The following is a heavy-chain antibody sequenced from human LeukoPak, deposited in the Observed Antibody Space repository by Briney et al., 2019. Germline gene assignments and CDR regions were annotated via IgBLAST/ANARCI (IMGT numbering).Heavy chain of an antibody. Sequence: SETLSLTCTVSGGSINNSSYYWGWIRQPPGKGLEWIGSIYYSGSTYYNPSLKSRVTISVDTSKNQFSLKLSSVTAADTAVYYCARQGCSSTSCYYYYYYYMDVWGKGTTVTISS. J-gene: IGHJ6*03. D-gene: IGHD2-2*01. V-gene: IGHV4-39*01. CDR1: GGSINNSSYY. CDR2: IYYSGST. CDR3: ARQGCSSTSCYYYYYYYMDV.